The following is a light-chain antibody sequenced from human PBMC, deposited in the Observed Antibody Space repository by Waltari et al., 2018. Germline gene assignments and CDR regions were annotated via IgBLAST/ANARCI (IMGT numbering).Light chain of an antibody. CDR2: NVS. Sequence: WYQQQPGRAPRLIMRNVSERPSGVPHRFSGSKSGNTASLTISSLRSEDESLYFCSSFTTGSTGLFGGGTKLTVL. CDR3: SSFTTGSTGL. V-gene: IGLV2-14*03. J-gene: IGLJ2*01.